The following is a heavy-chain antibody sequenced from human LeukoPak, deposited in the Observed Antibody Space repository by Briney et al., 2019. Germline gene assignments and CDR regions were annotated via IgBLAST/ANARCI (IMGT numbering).Heavy chain of an antibody. V-gene: IGHV3-11*04. D-gene: IGHD3-22*01. Sequence: KAGGSLRLSCAASGFTFSDYYMSWIRKAPGKGLEWVSYISSSGSTIYHADSVKGRFTISRDNAKNSLYLQTNSLRAEDTAVYYCAGDIYDSSGDAFDIWGQGTMVTVSS. J-gene: IGHJ3*02. CDR3: AGDIYDSSGDAFDI. CDR1: GFTFSDYY. CDR2: ISSSGSTI.